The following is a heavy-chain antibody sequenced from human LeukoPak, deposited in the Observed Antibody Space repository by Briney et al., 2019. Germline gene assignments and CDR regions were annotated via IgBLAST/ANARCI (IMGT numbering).Heavy chain of an antibody. CDR1: GASISTYY. D-gene: IGHD4-17*01. J-gene: IGHJ6*03. V-gene: IGHV4-4*09. CDR2: IAPSGSA. CDR3: ARHLATTVTRGYSCHPMDV. Sequence: SETLSLTCTASGASISTYYWSWIRQPPGEGLEWIAYIAPSGSAVYNPSLNSRLTVSVDTSKNQFSLKLNSVTAADTAVYYCARHLATTVTRGYSCHPMDVWGKGITVSVSS.